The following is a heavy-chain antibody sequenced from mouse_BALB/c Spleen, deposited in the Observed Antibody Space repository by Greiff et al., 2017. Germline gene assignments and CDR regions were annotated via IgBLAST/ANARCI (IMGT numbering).Heavy chain of an antibody. CDR1: GFTFSSFG. Sequence: EVKLMESGGGLVQPGGSRKLSCAASGFTFSSFGMHWVRQAPEKGLEWVAYISSGSSTIYYADTVKGRFTISRDNPKNTLCLQMTSLRSEDTAMYYCARSSTTVPRLDYWGQGTSVTVSS. D-gene: IGHD1-1*01. J-gene: IGHJ4*01. CDR3: ARSSTTVPRLDY. V-gene: IGHV5-17*02. CDR2: ISSGSSTI.